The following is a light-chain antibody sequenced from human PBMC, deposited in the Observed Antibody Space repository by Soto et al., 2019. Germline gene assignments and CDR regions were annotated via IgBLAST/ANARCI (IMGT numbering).Light chain of an antibody. CDR2: LGS. Sequence: DIVMTQSPLSLPVTPGEPASISCRSSQSLLHSNGYNYLDWYLQKPGQSPQLLIYLGSNRASGVPDRFSGSGSGTDFTLKISRVEAEDVGVYYCMQALSKPRTFGQGTKVDIK. J-gene: IGKJ1*01. CDR1: QSLLHSNGYNY. CDR3: MQALSKPRT. V-gene: IGKV2-28*01.